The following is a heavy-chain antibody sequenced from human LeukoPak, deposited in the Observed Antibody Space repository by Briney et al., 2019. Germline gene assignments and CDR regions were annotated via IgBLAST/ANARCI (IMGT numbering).Heavy chain of an antibody. D-gene: IGHD5-18*01. J-gene: IGHJ4*02. CDR2: IYSGDSDT. V-gene: IGHV5-51*01. CDR3: AIHSYGYRH. Sequence: ASVKVSCKASGYTFTSYAMHWVRQMPGKGLEWMAIIYSGDSDTRYSPSFQGQVTISVDKSISTAYLQWSSLKASDTAIYYCAIHSYGYRHWGQGTLVTVSS. CDR1: GYTFTSYA.